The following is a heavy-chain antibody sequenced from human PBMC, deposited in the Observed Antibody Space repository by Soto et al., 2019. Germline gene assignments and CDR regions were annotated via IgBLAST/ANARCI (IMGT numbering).Heavy chain of an antibody. Sequence: ASVKVSCKASGYTFTGYYMHWVRQAPGQGLEWMGWINPNSGGTNYAQKFQGWVTMTRDTSISTAYMELSRLRSDDTAVYYCARDWRGSGSYYLPGYYYYYGMDVWGQGTTVTVSS. CDR1: GYTFTGYY. CDR3: ARDWRGSGSYYLPGYYYYYGMDV. CDR2: INPNSGGT. J-gene: IGHJ6*02. V-gene: IGHV1-2*04. D-gene: IGHD3-10*01.